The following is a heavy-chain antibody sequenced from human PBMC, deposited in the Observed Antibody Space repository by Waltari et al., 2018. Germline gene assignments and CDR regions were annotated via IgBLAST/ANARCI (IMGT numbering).Heavy chain of an antibody. CDR1: GYSISSGYY. J-gene: IGHJ3*02. D-gene: IGHD3-10*01. CDR3: ARERILWFRELPSKTYDAFDI. Sequence: QVQLQESGPGLVKPSETLSLTCAVSGYSISSGYYWGWIRQPPGKGLEWIGSIYHSGSTHHNPPLKSRVTIAVDTSKNQFALKLSSVTAADTAVYYCARERILWFRELPSKTYDAFDIWGQGTMVTVSS. CDR2: IYHSGST. V-gene: IGHV4-38-2*02.